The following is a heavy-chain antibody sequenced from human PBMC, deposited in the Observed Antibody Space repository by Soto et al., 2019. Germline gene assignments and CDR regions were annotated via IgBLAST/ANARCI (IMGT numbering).Heavy chain of an antibody. D-gene: IGHD2-15*01. CDR1: GFTFDDYA. J-gene: IGHJ4*02. V-gene: IGHV3-9*01. Sequence: EVQLVESGGGLVQPGRSLRLSCAASGFTFDDYAMHWVRQAPGQGLEWVSGISWNSDTIGYADSVRGRFTISRDNAKNALYLQMNSLRAEDTAFYYCASRYCGVGTCSFGFDYWGKGNLVTVSS. CDR3: ASRYCGVGTCSFGFDY. CDR2: ISWNSDTI.